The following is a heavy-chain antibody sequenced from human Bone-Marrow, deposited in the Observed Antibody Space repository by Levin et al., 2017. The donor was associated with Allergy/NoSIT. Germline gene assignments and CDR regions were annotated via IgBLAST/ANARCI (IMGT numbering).Heavy chain of an antibody. CDR1: GFTFSTYW. Sequence: SCAASGFTFSTYWMSWVRQAPGKGLEWVANINQDGSYKYYVDSVKGRFTISRDNAKNSLFLQMNSLRVDDTAVYYCAREEGAGRYWGQGTLVTVSS. CDR3: AREEGAGRY. D-gene: IGHD6-19*01. J-gene: IGHJ1*01. CDR2: INQDGSYK. V-gene: IGHV3-7*01.